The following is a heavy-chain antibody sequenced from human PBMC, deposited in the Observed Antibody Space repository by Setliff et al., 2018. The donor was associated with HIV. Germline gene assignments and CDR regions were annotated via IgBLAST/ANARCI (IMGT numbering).Heavy chain of an antibody. Sequence: LSLTCTSSGDSISGYYWSWIRQPAGKGLEWIGRMHTSGNTNYNSSLKSRVTISVDTSKNQFSLNLTSVTAADTAVYYCARLGYSGSLVGAFDIWGQGTMVTVSS. CDR3: ARLGYSGSLVGAFDI. D-gene: IGHD1-26*01. J-gene: IGHJ3*02. V-gene: IGHV4-4*07. CDR1: GDSISGYY. CDR2: MHTSGNT.